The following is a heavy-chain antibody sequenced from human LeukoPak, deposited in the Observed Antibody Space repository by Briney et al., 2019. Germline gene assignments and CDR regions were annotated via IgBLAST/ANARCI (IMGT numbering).Heavy chain of an antibody. V-gene: IGHV1-46*01. CDR1: GYTFTSDY. Sequence: TSVKVSCKASGYTFTSDYMHWVRQAPGQGLEWMGIINPSGGSMNYAQNFQGRVTMTRDTSTSTVYMELSSLTSEDTAVYYCARGSRYFDYRGQGTLVTVSS. J-gene: IGHJ4*02. D-gene: IGHD3-10*01. CDR2: INPSGGSM. CDR3: ARGSRYFDY.